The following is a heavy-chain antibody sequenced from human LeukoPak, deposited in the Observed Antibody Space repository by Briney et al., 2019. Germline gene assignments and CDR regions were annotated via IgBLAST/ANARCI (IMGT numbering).Heavy chain of an antibody. Sequence: SQTLSLTCTVSGDSISSGDYYWSWIRQPAGKGLEWIGRISSSGSTNYNPSLKSRVTISVDTSKNQFSLKLSSVTAADTAVYYCARAYSNSNFDYWGQGTLVTVSS. CDR3: ARAYSNSNFDY. J-gene: IGHJ4*02. CDR2: ISSSGST. D-gene: IGHD4-11*01. CDR1: GDSISSGDYY. V-gene: IGHV4-61*02.